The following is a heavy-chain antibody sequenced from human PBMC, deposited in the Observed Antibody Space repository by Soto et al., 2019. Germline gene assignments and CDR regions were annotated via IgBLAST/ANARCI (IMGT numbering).Heavy chain of an antibody. V-gene: IGHV3-11*05. D-gene: IGHD5-12*01. Sequence: QVQLVESGGGLVKPGGSLRLSCAASGFTFSDYYMSWIRQAPGKGLEWVSYISSSSSYTNYADSVKGRFTISRDNAKNSLYLQMNSLRAEDTAVYYCARDHHRYSGYDYVDYWVQGTLVTVSS. J-gene: IGHJ4*02. CDR1: GFTFSDYY. CDR2: ISSSSSYT. CDR3: ARDHHRYSGYDYVDY.